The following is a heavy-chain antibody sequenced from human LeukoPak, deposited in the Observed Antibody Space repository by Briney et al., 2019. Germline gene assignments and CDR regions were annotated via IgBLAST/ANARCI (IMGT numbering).Heavy chain of an antibody. V-gene: IGHV3-64*01. CDR1: GFTFSSYA. J-gene: IGHJ4*02. Sequence: GGSLRLSCAASGFTFSSYAMHWVRQAPGKGLEYVSAISDNGGSTYYANSVKDRFTISRDNSKNTLSLQMGSLRAEDMAVYYCARDGGGSPDYWGQGTLVTVSS. CDR3: ARDGGGSPDY. CDR2: ISDNGGST. D-gene: IGHD3-16*01.